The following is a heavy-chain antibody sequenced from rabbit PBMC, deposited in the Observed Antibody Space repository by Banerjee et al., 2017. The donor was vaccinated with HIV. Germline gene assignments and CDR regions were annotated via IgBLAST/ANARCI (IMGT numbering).Heavy chain of an antibody. CDR1: GFDFSSNA. J-gene: IGHJ5*01. CDR3: ARGSTGYYPDWLDL. Sequence: QEQLVESGGGLVQPERSLTLTCKASGFDFSSNAMCWVRQAPGKGPEWITCIYNGDGSTYYATWVNGRFTISRSTSLNTVTLQMTNLTAADTATYFCARGSTGYYPDWLDLWGPGTLVTVS. D-gene: IGHD1-1*01. V-gene: IGHV1S47*01. CDR2: IYNGDGST.